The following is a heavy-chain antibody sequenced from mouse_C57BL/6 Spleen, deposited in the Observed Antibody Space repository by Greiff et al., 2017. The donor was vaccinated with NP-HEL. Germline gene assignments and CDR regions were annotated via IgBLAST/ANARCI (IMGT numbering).Heavy chain of an antibody. V-gene: IGHV1-69*01. Sequence: QVQLQQPGAELVMPGASVKLSCKASGYTFTSYWMHWVKQRPGQGLEWIGEIDPSDSYTNYNQKFKGKSTLTVDKSSSTAYMQLSSLTSEDSAVYYCARAAHLTGFAYWGQGTLVTVSA. CDR2: IDPSDSYT. CDR1: GYTFTSYW. J-gene: IGHJ3*01. CDR3: ARAAHLTGFAY. D-gene: IGHD1-3*01.